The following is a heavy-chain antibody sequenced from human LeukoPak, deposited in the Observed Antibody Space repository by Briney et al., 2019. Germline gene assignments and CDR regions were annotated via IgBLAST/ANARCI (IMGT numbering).Heavy chain of an antibody. D-gene: IGHD6-13*01. CDR2: MNPNSGNT. CDR3: ARRIAAAGTLYYYYYMDV. CDR1: GYTFTSYD. Sequence: ASVKVSCKASGYTFTSYDINWVRQATGQGLEWMGWMNPNSGNTGYAQKFQGRVTMTRNTSISTAYTELSSLRSEDTAVYYCARRIAAAGTLYYYYYMDVWGKGTTVTVSS. V-gene: IGHV1-8*01. J-gene: IGHJ6*03.